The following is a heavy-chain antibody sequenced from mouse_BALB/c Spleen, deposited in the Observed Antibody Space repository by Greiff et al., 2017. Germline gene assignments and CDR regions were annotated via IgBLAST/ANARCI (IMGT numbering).Heavy chain of an antibody. J-gene: IGHJ2*01. CDR2: ISYSGST. D-gene: IGHD2-4*01. Sequence: EVKLQESGPGLVKPSQSLSLTCTVTGYSITSDYAWNWIRQFPGNKLEWMGYISYSGSTSYNPSLKSRISITRDTSKNQFFLQLNSVTTEDTATYYCARDDYGPFDYWGQGTTLTVSS. CDR3: ARDDYGPFDY. CDR1: GYSITSDYA. V-gene: IGHV3-2*02.